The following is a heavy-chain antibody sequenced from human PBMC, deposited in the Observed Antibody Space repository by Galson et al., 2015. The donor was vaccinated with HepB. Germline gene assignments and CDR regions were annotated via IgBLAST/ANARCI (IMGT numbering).Heavy chain of an antibody. D-gene: IGHD1-26*01. CDR2: VKQDGSVK. CDR3: ATAGSSGSDGY. V-gene: IGHV3-7*01. CDR1: GFTFSDYW. Sequence: SLRLSCAASGFTFSDYWMSWARQAPGKGLEWVANVKQDGSVKYFVDSVKGRFTISRDNAKNSLYLQMNSLRAEDTAVYYCATAGSSGSDGYWCQGTLVTVSS. J-gene: IGHJ4*02.